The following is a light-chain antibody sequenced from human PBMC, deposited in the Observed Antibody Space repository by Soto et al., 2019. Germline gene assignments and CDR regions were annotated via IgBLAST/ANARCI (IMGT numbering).Light chain of an antibody. J-gene: IGKJ3*01. CDR2: WSS. Sequence: SCWSSQSVLHSSNGNNYIAWYQQKPGQPPKLLIYWSSTRESGVPDRFIGSGSGTDFTLTVSSLQAEDVAVYYCRQYKSLTFTFGTGNPVHIK. CDR3: RQYKSLTFT. CDR1: QSVLHSSNGNNY. V-gene: IGKV4-1*01.